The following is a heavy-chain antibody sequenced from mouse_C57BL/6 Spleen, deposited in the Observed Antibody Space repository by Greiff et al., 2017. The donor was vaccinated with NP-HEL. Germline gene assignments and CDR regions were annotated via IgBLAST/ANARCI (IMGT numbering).Heavy chain of an antibody. J-gene: IGHJ3*01. D-gene: IGHD3-2*02. CDR3: ARSVDSSGFAWFAY. CDR1: GYTFTSYW. V-gene: IGHV1-52*01. Sequence: QVQLQQPGAELVRPGSSVKLSCKASGYTFTSYWMHWVKQRPIQGLEWIGNIDPSDSETHYNQKFKDKATLTVDKSSSTAYMQLSSLTSEDSAVYYCARSVDSSGFAWFAYWGQGTLVTVSA. CDR2: IDPSDSET.